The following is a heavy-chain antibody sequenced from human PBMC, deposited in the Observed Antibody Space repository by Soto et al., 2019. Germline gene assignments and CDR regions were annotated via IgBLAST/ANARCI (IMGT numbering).Heavy chain of an antibody. CDR1: GFIVSSKY. J-gene: IGHJ6*02. D-gene: IGHD3-16*01. V-gene: IGHV3-53*02. CDR3: TTYTGYGMDV. CDR2: IYTGGST. Sequence: EVPIVETGGGLSQPGGSLRLSCAVSGFIVSSKYMTWVRQAPGKGLEWVSVIYTGGSTHYADSARGRFTISRDSSKNTLYLQMNSLRAEDAAVYYCTTYTGYGMDVWGQGTTVTVSS.